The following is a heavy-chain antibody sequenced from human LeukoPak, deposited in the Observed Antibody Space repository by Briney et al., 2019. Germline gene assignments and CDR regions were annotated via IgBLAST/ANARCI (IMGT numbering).Heavy chain of an antibody. V-gene: IGHV1-18*01. J-gene: IGHJ4*02. CDR2: ISAYNGNT. CDR1: GYTFTSYG. D-gene: IGHD1-26*01. CDR3: AREMEDSGSYFFDD. Sequence: ASVKVSCKASGYTFTSYGISWVRQAPGQGLEWMGWISAYNGNTNYAQKLQGRVTMTTDTSTSTAYMELRSLRSDDTAVYYCAREMEDSGSYFFDDWGQGTLVTVSS.